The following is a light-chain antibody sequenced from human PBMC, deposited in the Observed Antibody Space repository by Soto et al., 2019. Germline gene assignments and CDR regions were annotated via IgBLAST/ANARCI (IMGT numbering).Light chain of an antibody. Sequence: EIVLTQSPGTLSLSPVERATLSCMASQSVSSNSLAWYQQKPGQAPRLLIYGASSRATGIPDRFSGSGSGTDFTLTISRLGPEDFAVYYCHQYGSSPRTFAQGTKVDNK. V-gene: IGKV3-20*01. CDR3: HQYGSSPRT. CDR1: QSVSSNS. J-gene: IGKJ1*01. CDR2: GAS.